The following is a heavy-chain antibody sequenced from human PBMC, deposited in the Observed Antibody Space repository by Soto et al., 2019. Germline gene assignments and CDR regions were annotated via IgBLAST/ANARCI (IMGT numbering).Heavy chain of an antibody. V-gene: IGHV3-15*07. CDR2: IKSKTDGGTT. CDR1: GFTFSNAW. D-gene: IGHD5-12*01. CDR3: TTDPTRLRKRLGYSGYDSPYYYYYGMDV. J-gene: IGHJ6*02. Sequence: GGSLRLSCAASGFTFSNAWMNWVRQAPGKGLEWVGRIKSKTDGGTTDYAAPVKGRFTISRDDSKNTLYLQMNSLKTEDTAVYYCTTDPTRLRKRLGYSGYDSPYYYYYGMDVWGQGTTVTVSS.